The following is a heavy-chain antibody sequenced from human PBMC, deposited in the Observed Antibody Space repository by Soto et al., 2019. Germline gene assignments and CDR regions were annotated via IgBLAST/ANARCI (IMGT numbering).Heavy chain of an antibody. V-gene: IGHV1-18*01. J-gene: IGHJ4*01. CDR2: ISAYNGDT. CDR3: ARSGAYCTSITCLFDSF. CDR1: GYTFTIYG. D-gene: IGHD2-8*01. Sequence: ASVNVSCKASGYTFTIYGDAWVLQAPGQGLEWMGWISAYNGDTNYAQKFQDRVTLTTDTSTTTAYMELRNLGSDDTAVYYCARSGAYCTSITCLFDSFWGLGTLVTVSS.